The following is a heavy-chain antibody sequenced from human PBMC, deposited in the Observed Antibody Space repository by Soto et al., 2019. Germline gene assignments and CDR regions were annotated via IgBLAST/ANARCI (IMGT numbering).Heavy chain of an antibody. Sequence: QVQLMQSGAEVKKPGASVKVSCKASGDTFTDYYIHWVRQAPGQGLEWMGTVNPSGGHTTYAQHFPGHGDITRDTSTSTLYMELTSLTSAGTAIYYCARGGHVVVVTAALDYWGQGTLVTVSS. CDR1: GDTFTDYY. D-gene: IGHD2-21*02. V-gene: IGHV1-46*01. J-gene: IGHJ4*02. CDR2: VNPSGGHT. CDR3: ARGGHVVVVTAALDY.